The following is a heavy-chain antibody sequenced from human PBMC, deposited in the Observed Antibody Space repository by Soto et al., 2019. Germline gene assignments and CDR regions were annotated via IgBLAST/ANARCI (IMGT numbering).Heavy chain of an antibody. V-gene: IGHV3-30-3*01. Sequence: ESGGGVVQPGRSLRLSCAASGFTFSSYAMHWVRQAPGKGLEWVAVISYDGSNKYYADSVKGRFTISRDNSKNTLYLQMNSLRAEDTAVYYCARGWFRFDYWGQGTLVTVSS. J-gene: IGHJ4*02. D-gene: IGHD6-19*01. CDR3: ARGWFRFDY. CDR2: ISYDGSNK. CDR1: GFTFSSYA.